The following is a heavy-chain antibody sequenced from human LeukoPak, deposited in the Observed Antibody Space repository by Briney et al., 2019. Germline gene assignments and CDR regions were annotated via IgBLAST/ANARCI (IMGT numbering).Heavy chain of an antibody. CDR3: ATLSRITMISTAGY. CDR1: GYTFTGYY. J-gene: IGHJ4*02. CDR2: INPNSGGT. Sequence: ASVKVSCKASGYTFTGYYIFWVRQAPGQGLEWMGWINPNSGGTNYAQKFQGRVTMTRDTSISTAYMELSRLRSDDTAVYYCATLSRITMISTAGYWGQGTLVTVSS. D-gene: IGHD3-22*01. V-gene: IGHV1-2*02.